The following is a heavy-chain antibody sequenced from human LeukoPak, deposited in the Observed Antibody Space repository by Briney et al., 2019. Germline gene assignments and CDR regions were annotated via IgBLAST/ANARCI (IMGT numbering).Heavy chain of an antibody. CDR3: AKDRPLNYDFWSGYMDV. CDR1: GFTFSSYD. CDR2: IGGCGRNT. D-gene: IGHD3-3*01. Sequence: GGSLRLSCAASGFTFSSYDMSWVRQAPGKGLEWVSAIGGCGRNTYYADSVKGRFTISRDNSKNTLYLQMNSLRAEDTAVYYCAKDRPLNYDFWSGYMDVWGKGTTVTVSS. V-gene: IGHV3-23*01. J-gene: IGHJ6*03.